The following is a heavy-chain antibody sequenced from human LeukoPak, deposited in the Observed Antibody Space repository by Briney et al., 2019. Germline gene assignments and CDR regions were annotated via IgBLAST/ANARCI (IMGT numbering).Heavy chain of an antibody. CDR1: GGSISSGGYY. J-gene: IGHJ6*02. CDR2: IYYSGST. D-gene: IGHD6-6*01. V-gene: IGHV4-61*08. CDR3: ARDSLVFYSSSSNYYYGMDV. Sequence: SETLSLTCTVSGGSISSGGYYWSWIRQPPGKGLEWIGYIYYSGSTNYNPSLKSRVTISVDTSKNQFSLKLSSVTAADTAVYYCARDSLVFYSSSSNYYYGMDVWGQGTTVTVSS.